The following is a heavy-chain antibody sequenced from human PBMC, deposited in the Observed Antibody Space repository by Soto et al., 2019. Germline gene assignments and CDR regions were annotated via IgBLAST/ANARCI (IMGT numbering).Heavy chain of an antibody. D-gene: IGHD6-13*01. CDR1: GYSFTNYW. Sequence: VSLKISCKGSGYSFTNYWISWVRRMPGKGLEWMGNIDPVDSYTNYSPSFQGHVTFSVDTSISTAYLQWSSLKASDTAMYYCARIESIARNWFDPWGQGTLVTVSS. V-gene: IGHV5-10-1*01. J-gene: IGHJ5*02. CDR2: IDPVDSYT. CDR3: ARIESIARNWFDP.